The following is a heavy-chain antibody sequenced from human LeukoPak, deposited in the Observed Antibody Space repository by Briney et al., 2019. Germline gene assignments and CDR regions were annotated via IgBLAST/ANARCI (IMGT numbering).Heavy chain of an antibody. CDR1: GFTFSNAW. D-gene: IGHD3-10*01. V-gene: IGHV3-53*01. CDR3: AALLSGH. J-gene: IGHJ4*02. Sequence: GGSLRLSCAASGFTFSNAWMSWVRQAPGKGLEWVSVIYSGGSTYYADSVKGRFTISRDNSKNTLYLQMNSLRAEDTAVYYCAALLSGHWGQGTLVTVSS. CDR2: IYSGGST.